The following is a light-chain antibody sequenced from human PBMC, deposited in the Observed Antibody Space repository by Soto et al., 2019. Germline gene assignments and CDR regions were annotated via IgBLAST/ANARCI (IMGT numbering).Light chain of an antibody. CDR3: QQRSNWPPIT. V-gene: IGKV3-11*01. CDR2: DAS. CDR1: QSVSNY. Sequence: EIVLTQSPATLSLSAGERATLSCRASQSVSNYLAWYQQKPGQAPRLLIYDASNRATGIPAKFSGSASGTDFTLTVSSLEPEDFAVYYCQQRSNWPPITFGQGTRLEIK. J-gene: IGKJ5*01.